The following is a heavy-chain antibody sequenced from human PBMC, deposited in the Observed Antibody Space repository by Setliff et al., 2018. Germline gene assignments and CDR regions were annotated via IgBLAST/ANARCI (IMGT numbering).Heavy chain of an antibody. CDR1: GFTFSNYW. CDR2: TTGSGGDR. D-gene: IGHD2-2*01. Sequence: GGSLRLSCAASGFTFSNYWMHWVRQAPGKGLVWVSSTTGSGGDRNYAASVKGRFTISRDNAKNTLYLQMNSLRAEDTAVYYCARGGCSATSCLDYWGQGILVTVSS. J-gene: IGHJ4*02. V-gene: IGHV3-74*01. CDR3: ARGGCSATSCLDY.